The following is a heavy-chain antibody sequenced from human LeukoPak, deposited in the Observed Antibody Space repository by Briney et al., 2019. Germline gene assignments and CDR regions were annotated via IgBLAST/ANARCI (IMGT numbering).Heavy chain of an antibody. Sequence: SETLSLTCTVSGDSISSSSYYWGWIRQPPGKGLEWIGTIYYIGSTYYSPFLKSRLTISLDTSKNQLSLRLNSVTAADTAVYYCARLMYNWNSLRWGQGTLVTVSS. CDR1: GDSISSSSYY. J-gene: IGHJ4*02. V-gene: IGHV4-39*01. CDR2: IYYIGST. CDR3: ARLMYNWNSLR. D-gene: IGHD1-7*01.